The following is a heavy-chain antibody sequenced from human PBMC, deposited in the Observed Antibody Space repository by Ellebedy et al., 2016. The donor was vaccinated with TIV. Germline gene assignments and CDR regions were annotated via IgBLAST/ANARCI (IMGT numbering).Heavy chain of an antibody. CDR1: GYTFTSYA. J-gene: IGHJ3*02. CDR2: INVGNGNT. V-gene: IGHV1-3*03. D-gene: IGHD3-3*01. Sequence: AASVKVSCKASGYTFTSYAMHWVRQAPGQRLEWMGWINVGNGNTKYSQKFQGRVTITRDTSASTAYMELSSLRSEDMAVYYCARTGLILEWLPRDDAFDIWGQGTMVTVSS. CDR3: ARTGLILEWLPRDDAFDI.